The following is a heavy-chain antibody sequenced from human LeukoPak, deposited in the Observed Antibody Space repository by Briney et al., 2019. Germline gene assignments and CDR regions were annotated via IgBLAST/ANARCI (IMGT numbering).Heavy chain of an antibody. Sequence: PETLSLTCTVSADSISSATYYWGWIRQPPGKGLEWIGSIYYSGITYYNPSLRSRVTISVDTSKNQFSLRLSSVTAADTAVYYCARHRVVRLAFDLWGQGTKVTVSS. D-gene: IGHD3-10*01. CDR1: ADSISSATYY. CDR3: ARHRVVRLAFDL. CDR2: IYYSGIT. J-gene: IGHJ3*01. V-gene: IGHV4-39*01.